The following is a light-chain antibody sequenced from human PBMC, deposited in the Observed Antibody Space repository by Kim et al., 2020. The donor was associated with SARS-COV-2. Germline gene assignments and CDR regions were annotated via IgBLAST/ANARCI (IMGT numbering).Light chain of an antibody. Sequence: SYELTQPPSVSVSPGQTASITCSGDKLGDKYACWYQQKPGQSPVLVIYQDSKRPSGIPERFSGSNSGNTATLTISGTHAMDEADYYCQAWDSSTCVFGTG. CDR1: KLGDKY. CDR3: QAWDSSTCV. CDR2: QDS. J-gene: IGLJ1*01. V-gene: IGLV3-1*01.